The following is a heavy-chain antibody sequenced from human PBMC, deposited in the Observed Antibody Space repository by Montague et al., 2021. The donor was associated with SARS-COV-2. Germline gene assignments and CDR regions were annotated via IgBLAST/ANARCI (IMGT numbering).Heavy chain of an antibody. CDR2: INHSGST. CDR1: GGSFSGYY. CDR3: ARGSSFVTIFGVVITDPLFDY. V-gene: IGHV4-34*01. Sequence: SETLSLTCAVYGGSFSGYYCSWIRQPPGKGLEWIGEINHSGSTNXNPSLMSRVTISVDTSKNQFSLKLSSVTAADTAVYYCARGSSFVTIFGVVITDPLFDYWGQGTLVTVSS. D-gene: IGHD3-3*01. J-gene: IGHJ4*02.